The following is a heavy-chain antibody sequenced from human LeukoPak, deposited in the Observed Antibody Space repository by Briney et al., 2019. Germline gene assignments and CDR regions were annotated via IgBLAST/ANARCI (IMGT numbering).Heavy chain of an antibody. D-gene: IGHD3-16*01. CDR1: GFTFSSYS. Sequence: PGGSLRLSCAASGFTFSSYSMNWVRQAPGKGLEWVSYISSSSSTIYYADSVKGRFTISRDNAKNSLYLQMNSLRAEDTAVYYCARDRAVRGSRGLNYWGQGTLVTVSS. V-gene: IGHV3-48*01. J-gene: IGHJ4*02. CDR3: ARDRAVRGSRGLNY. CDR2: ISSSSSTI.